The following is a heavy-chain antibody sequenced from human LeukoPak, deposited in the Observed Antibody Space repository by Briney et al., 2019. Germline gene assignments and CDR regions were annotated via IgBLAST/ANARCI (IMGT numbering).Heavy chain of an antibody. CDR2: INPSGGST. J-gene: IGHJ4*02. CDR1: VYTFTSYY. Sequence: ASVKVSCKASVYTFTSYYMHWVRQAPGQGLEWMGIINPSGGSTSYAQKFQGRVTMTRDMSTSTAYMELSSLRSEDTAVYYCARVAARPSVVFDYWGQGTLVTVSS. V-gene: IGHV1-46*01. CDR3: ARVAARPSVVFDY. D-gene: IGHD6-6*01.